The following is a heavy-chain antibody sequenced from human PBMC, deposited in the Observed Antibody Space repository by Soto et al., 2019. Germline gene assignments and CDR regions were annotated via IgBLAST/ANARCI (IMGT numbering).Heavy chain of an antibody. Sequence: GGSLRLSCAASGFTFSSYAMSWVRQAPGKGLEWVSAISGSGGSTYYADSVKGRFTISRDNSKNTLYLQMNSLRAEDTAVYYCAKDLVPTPHKITTVWFGEFFDYWGQGTLVTVSS. CDR2: ISGSGGST. V-gene: IGHV3-23*01. D-gene: IGHD3-10*01. J-gene: IGHJ4*02. CDR3: AKDLVPTPHKITTVWFGEFFDY. CDR1: GFTFSSYA.